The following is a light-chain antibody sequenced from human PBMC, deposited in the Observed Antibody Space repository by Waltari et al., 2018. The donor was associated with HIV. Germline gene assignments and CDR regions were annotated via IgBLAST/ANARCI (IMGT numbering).Light chain of an antibody. CDR1: SLDIGLYDF. CDR2: VVN. CDR3: TSHTLTRILL. V-gene: IGLV2-14*01. J-gene: IGLJ3*02. Sequence: QSALTQPASMSGSPGQSITISCTGSSLDIGLYDFVSWYKHLPNTPPQLIIYVVNRRHLGITSRFSASKSGDVASLTISGRQAEDEADYYCTSHTLTRILLFGGGTRLTVL.